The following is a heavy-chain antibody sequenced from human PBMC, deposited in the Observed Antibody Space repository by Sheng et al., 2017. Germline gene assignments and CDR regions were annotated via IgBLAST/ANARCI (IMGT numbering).Heavy chain of an antibody. V-gene: IGHV3-53*01. J-gene: IGHJ3*02. CDR1: GFTVSSNY. CDR2: IYSGGST. Sequence: EVQLVESGGGLIQPGGSLRLSCAASGFTVSSNYMSWVRQAPGKGLEWVSVIYSGGSTYYADSVKGRFTISRDNSKNTLYLQMNSLRAEDTAVYYCARDLSYYDSSGYYYSHDAFDIWGQGTMVTVSS. CDR3: ARDLSYYDSSGYYYSHDAFDI. D-gene: IGHD3-22*01.